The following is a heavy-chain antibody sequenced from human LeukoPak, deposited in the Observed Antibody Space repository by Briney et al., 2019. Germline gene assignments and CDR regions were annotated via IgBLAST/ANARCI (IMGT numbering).Heavy chain of an antibody. CDR1: GFTLCPYC. D-gene: IGHD3-10*01. CDR3: ANGNGSGSYWGSHYYYYMDV. J-gene: IGHJ6*03. Sequence: GGSLSLFCEPCGFTLCPYCMKWVGQAAAMEMPWVSAISGIEGSTYYADSAKGRFNNSRDNYKNTLYLQMNTLRAEDTAVYYCANGNGSGSYWGSHYYYYMDVWGKGTTVTISS. V-gene: IGHV3-23*01. CDR2: ISGIEGST.